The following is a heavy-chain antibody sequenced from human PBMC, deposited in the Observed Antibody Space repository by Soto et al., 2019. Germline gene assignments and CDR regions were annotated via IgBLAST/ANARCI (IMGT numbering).Heavy chain of an antibody. CDR1: GGTFSSYA. V-gene: IGHV1-69*01. J-gene: IGHJ6*02. Sequence: QVQLVQSVAEVKKPWSSVKVSCKASGGTFSSYAISWVRQAPGQGLEWMGGIIPLFGTANYAQKFQGRVTITADESTSTAYMELSGLTAEDTAVYYCARGIVGAADYYYGMDVWGQGTTVTVSS. CDR2: IIPLFGTA. D-gene: IGHD1-26*01. CDR3: ARGIVGAADYYYGMDV.